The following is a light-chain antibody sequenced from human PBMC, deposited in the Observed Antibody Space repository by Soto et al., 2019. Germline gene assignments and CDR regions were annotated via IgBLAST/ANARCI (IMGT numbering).Light chain of an antibody. CDR3: QQYKDKWT. V-gene: IGKV1-5*03. CDR1: QSISSW. J-gene: IGKJ1*01. Sequence: DIQMTQSPSTLSASVGDRVTITCRASQSISSWLAWYQQKPGKAPKLLIYKASTLQSGVPSRFSGSGSGTEFPLAISSLPPDDSATYYRQQYKDKWTFGQGTKV. CDR2: KAS.